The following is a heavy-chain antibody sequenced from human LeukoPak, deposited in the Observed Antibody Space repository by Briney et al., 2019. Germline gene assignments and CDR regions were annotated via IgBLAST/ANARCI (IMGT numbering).Heavy chain of an antibody. D-gene: IGHD1-7*01. CDR1: GGSISSSGYS. J-gene: IGHJ5*02. CDR3: ARDLRVRVGTTSIAWFDP. V-gene: IGHV4-30-2*01. Sequence: TLSLTCAVXGGSISSSGYSWSWVRQPPGKGLEWIVYIYHSGSTYYNPSLKSRVTISVDRSKNQFSLKLSSVTAADTAVYYCARDLRVRVGTTSIAWFDPWGQGTLVTVSS. CDR2: IYHSGST.